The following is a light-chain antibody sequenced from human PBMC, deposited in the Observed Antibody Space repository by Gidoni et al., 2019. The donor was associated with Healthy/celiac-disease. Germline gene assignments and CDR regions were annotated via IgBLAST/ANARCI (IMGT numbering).Light chain of an antibody. V-gene: IGKV3-15*01. CDR2: GAS. J-gene: IGKJ3*01. CDR3: QQYNNWPRRFT. CDR1: QSVSSN. Sequence: EIVMTQSPATLSVSPGERATLSCRASQSVSSNLAWYQQKPGQAPRLLIYGASTRATGIPARFSGSGSGTEFTLTISSLQSEDFAVYYCQQYNNWPRRFTFXPXTKVDIK.